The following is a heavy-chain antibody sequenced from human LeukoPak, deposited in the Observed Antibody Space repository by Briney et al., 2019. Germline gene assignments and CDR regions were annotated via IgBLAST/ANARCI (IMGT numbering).Heavy chain of an antibody. Sequence: PGGSLRLSCAASGFTFSSYAMSWVRQAPGKGLEWVSAISGSGGSTYYAGSVKGRFTISRDNSKNTLYLQMNSLRAEDTAVYYCAKNLQSITIFGVGMDVWGQGTTVTVSS. V-gene: IGHV3-23*01. CDR1: GFTFSSYA. J-gene: IGHJ6*02. CDR2: ISGSGGST. CDR3: AKNLQSITIFGVGMDV. D-gene: IGHD3-3*01.